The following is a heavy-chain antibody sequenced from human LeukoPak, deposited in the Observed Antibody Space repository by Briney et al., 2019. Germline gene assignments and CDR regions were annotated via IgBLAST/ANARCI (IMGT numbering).Heavy chain of an antibody. CDR1: GGSFSGYY. D-gene: IGHD2-21*01. V-gene: IGHV4-34*01. CDR2: INHSGST. J-gene: IGHJ2*01. CDR3: ASSRLVDL. Sequence: PSETLSHTCAVYGGSFSGYYGSWIRQPPGKGLEWIGEINHSGSTNYNPSLKSRVTISVDTSKNQFSLKLSSVTAADTAVYYCASSRLVDLWGRGTVVTVSS.